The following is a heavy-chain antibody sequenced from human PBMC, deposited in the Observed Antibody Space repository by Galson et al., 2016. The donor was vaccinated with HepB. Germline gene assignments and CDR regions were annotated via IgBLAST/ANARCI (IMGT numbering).Heavy chain of an antibody. J-gene: IGHJ4*02. CDR3: TTDRGGEYFSGVADN. CDR2: LNGDGTSK. D-gene: IGHD5-12*01. Sequence: SLRLSCAASGFSFSASWMHWVRQDSGKGLMWVSRLNGDGTSKSYVESVKGRFTVSRDNAKNTLYLQMTSLRVEDTGLYYCTTDRGGEYFSGVADNWGQGTLVTVSS. V-gene: IGHV3-74*01. CDR1: GFSFSASW.